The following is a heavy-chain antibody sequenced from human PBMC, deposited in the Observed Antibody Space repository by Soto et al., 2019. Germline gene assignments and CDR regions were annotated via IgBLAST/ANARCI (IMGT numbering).Heavy chain of an antibody. D-gene: IGHD6-13*01. CDR1: GFTFSSYW. V-gene: IGHV3-7*01. CDR3: ARDGDSSSWYGYYYYYMDV. J-gene: IGHJ6*03. Sequence: GGSLRLSCAASGFTFSSYWMSWVRQAPGKGLEWVANIKQDGSEKYYVDSVKGRFTISRDNAKNSLYLQINSLRAEDTAVYYCARDGDSSSWYGYYYYYMDVWGKGTTVTVSS. CDR2: IKQDGSEK.